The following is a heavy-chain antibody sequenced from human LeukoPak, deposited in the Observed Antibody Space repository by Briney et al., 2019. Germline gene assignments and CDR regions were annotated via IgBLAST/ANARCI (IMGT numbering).Heavy chain of an antibody. V-gene: IGHV3-23*01. CDR3: ATSQWLVPGWFDP. CDR1: GFTFSKYA. D-gene: IGHD6-19*01. J-gene: IGHJ5*02. Sequence: GGSLRLSCVASGFTFSKYAVSWVRQAPGKGLEWVSAVSGSGGSTYYADSVKGRFTISRDNSKNTLYLQMNSLRAGDTAVYYCATSQWLVPGWFDPWGQGTLVNVSS. CDR2: VSGSGGST.